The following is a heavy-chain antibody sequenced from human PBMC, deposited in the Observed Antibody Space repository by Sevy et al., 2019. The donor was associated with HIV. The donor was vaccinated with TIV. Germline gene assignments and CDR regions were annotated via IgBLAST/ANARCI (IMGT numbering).Heavy chain of an antibody. CDR3: ARSPPIVVVPGAPSWFDL. D-gene: IGHD2-2*01. V-gene: IGHV4-34*01. J-gene: IGHJ5*02. CDR2: INHSGST. CDR1: GGSFSGYY. Sequence: SETLSLTCAVHGGSFSGYYWNWIRQPPGKGLEWIGEINHSGSTNYNPSLKSRVTISVDTSKNQFSLKLSFVTAADTAVYYCARSPPIVVVPGAPSWFDLWGQGTLVTVSS.